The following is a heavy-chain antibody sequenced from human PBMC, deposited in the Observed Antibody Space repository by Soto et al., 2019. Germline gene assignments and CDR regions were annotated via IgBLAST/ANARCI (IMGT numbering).Heavy chain of an antibody. J-gene: IGHJ5*02. D-gene: IGHD1-26*01. Sequence: QVQLVQSGAEVKKPGASVKVSCKASGYTFPSYGISWVRQAPGQGLELMGWISAYNGNTNYAQKLQGRVTMTTDTSTRTADMELRSLRSYVTAVYYCARNGGGSYLGHWFDPWGQGTLVTVYS. CDR1: GYTFPSYG. CDR3: ARNGGGSYLGHWFDP. CDR2: ISAYNGNT. V-gene: IGHV1-18*01.